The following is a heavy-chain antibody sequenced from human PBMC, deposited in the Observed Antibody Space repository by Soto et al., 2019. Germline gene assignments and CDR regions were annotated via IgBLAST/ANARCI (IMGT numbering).Heavy chain of an antibody. D-gene: IGHD4-4*01. CDR2: ISAYNANT. CDR1: GYTFTHHG. CDR3: ARGLSCNYPLDS. J-gene: IGHJ4*02. V-gene: IGHV1-18*01. Sequence: QFQLVQSGAEVKKTGASVKVSCKASGYTFTHHGLSCVRQAPGQGLEWMGWISAYNANTKYAQKFQARLTLTTDTATSTVFMELRSLTSDDTAVYYCARGLSCNYPLDSWGLGTLVTVSS.